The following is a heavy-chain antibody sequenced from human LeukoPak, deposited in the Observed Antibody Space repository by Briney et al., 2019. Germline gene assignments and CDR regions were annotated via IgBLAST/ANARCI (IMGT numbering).Heavy chain of an antibody. CDR1: GFTFSSYW. J-gene: IGHJ4*02. D-gene: IGHD2-2*01. CDR3: ARDGPSAVEYQLLLNYFDY. V-gene: IGHV3-7*01. Sequence: PGGSLRLSCAASGFTFSSYWMSWVPQAPGPGLEGVANIKQDGSEKYYVDSVKGRFTISRDNAKNSLYLQMNSLRAEDTAVYYCARDGPSAVEYQLLLNYFDYWGQGTLVTVSS. CDR2: IKQDGSEK.